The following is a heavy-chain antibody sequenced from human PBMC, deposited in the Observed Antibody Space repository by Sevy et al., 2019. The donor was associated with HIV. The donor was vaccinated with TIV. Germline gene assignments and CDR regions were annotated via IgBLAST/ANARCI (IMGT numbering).Heavy chain of an antibody. CDR1: GGTFSSYA. D-gene: IGHD3-22*01. Sequence: AAVKVSCKASGGTFSSYAISWVRQAPGQGLEWMGGIIPIFGTANYTQKFQGRVTITADKSTSTAYMELSSLRSEDTAVYYCARAGTYYYHSSGLYNWFDPWGQGTLVTVSS. J-gene: IGHJ5*02. CDR3: ARAGTYYYHSSGLYNWFDP. CDR2: IIPIFGTA. V-gene: IGHV1-69*06.